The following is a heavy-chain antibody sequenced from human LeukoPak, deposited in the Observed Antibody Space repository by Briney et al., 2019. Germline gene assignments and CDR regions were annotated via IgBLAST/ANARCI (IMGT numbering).Heavy chain of an antibody. Sequence: PSETLSLTCTVSGGSISSRSYYWGWIRQPPGKGLEWIGSIYYSGSTYYNPSLKSRVTISVDTSKNQFSLKLSSVTAADTAVYYCARSNRYSGYHGNWFDPWGQGTLVTVSS. CDR2: IYYSGST. CDR1: GGSISSRSYY. J-gene: IGHJ5*02. D-gene: IGHD5-12*01. CDR3: ARSNRYSGYHGNWFDP. V-gene: IGHV4-39*07.